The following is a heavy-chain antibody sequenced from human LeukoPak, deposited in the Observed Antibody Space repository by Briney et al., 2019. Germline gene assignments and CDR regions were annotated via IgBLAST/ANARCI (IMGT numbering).Heavy chain of an antibody. J-gene: IGHJ4*02. CDR3: ARVLEAAASLVDY. D-gene: IGHD2-8*02. V-gene: IGHV1-18*04. CDR2: ISAYNGNT. CDR1: GYTFTSYY. Sequence: ASVKVSCKASGYTFTSYYMHWVRQAPGQGLEWMGSISAYNGNTNYAQKLQGRVTMTTDTSTSTAYMELRSLRSDDTAVYYCARVLEAAASLVDYWGQGTLVTVSS.